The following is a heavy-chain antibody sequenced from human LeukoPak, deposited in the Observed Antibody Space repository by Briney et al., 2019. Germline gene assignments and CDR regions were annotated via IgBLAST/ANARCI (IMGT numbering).Heavy chain of an antibody. CDR3: AKDMGYCSGGSCYYFDY. Sequence: GGSLRLSCEASGFIFSDYGMNWVRQTAGKGLEWVSYISSDGKTMYYTDSVKGRFTISRDNSKNTLYLQMNSLRAEGTAVYYCAKDMGYCSGGSCYYFDYWGQGTLVTVSS. J-gene: IGHJ4*02. D-gene: IGHD2-15*01. CDR2: ISSDGKTM. V-gene: IGHV3-48*03. CDR1: GFIFSDYG.